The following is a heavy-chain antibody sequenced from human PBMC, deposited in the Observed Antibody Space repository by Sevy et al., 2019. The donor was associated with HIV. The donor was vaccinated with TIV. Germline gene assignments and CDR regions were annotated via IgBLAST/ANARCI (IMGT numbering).Heavy chain of an antibody. V-gene: IGHV3-30*18. J-gene: IGHJ6*03. CDR3: AKGGYSSSPRYYYYYMDV. CDR2: ISYDGSNK. D-gene: IGHD6-6*01. Sequence: GGSLRLSCAASGFTFSSCGMHWVRQAPGKGLEWVAVISYDGSNKNYADSVKGRFTISRDNSKNTLYLQMNSLRAEDTAVYYCAKGGYSSSPRYYYYYMDVWGKGTTVTVSS. CDR1: GFTFSSCG.